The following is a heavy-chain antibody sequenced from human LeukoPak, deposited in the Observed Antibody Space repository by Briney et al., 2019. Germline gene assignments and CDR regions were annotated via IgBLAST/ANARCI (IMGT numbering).Heavy chain of an antibody. CDR1: GFTFSTLE. D-gene: IGHD3-10*01. Sequence: QPGGSLRLSCAASGFTFSTLEMTWVRQAPGKGLEWVSYISSSGSTIYYADSVKGRFTISRDNAKNSLYLQVNSLRVEDTAIYHCARGRFGLDWGQGTLVTVSS. CDR2: ISSSGSTI. V-gene: IGHV3-48*03. CDR3: ARGRFGLD. J-gene: IGHJ4*02.